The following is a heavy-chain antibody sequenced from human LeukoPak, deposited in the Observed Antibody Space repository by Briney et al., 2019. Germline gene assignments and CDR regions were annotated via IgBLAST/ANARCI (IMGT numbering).Heavy chain of an antibody. J-gene: IGHJ4*02. V-gene: IGHV3-23*01. D-gene: IGHD6-13*01. CDR3: AKGGPGIAAAGTSLDY. Sequence: GGSLRLSCAASGFTFSSYAMSWVRQAPGKGLEWVSAISGSGGSTYYADSVKGRFTISRDNSKNTLYLQMNSLRAEDTAVYYCAKGGPGIAAAGTSLDYWGQGTLVTVSS. CDR2: ISGSGGST. CDR1: GFTFSSYA.